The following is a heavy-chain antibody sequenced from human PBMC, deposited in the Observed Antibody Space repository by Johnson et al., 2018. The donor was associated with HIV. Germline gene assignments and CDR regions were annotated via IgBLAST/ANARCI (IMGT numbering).Heavy chain of an antibody. J-gene: IGHJ3*02. CDR3: ARGKGAAAGLDAFDI. CDR2: INWRGGST. Sequence: VQLVESGGGLVQPGGSLRLSCAASGFTFSSYWMSWVRQPPGKGLEWVSGINWRGGSTAYADSLKGRFTISRDNDKKSLYLHVNSLRAEDTAFYYCARGKGAAAGLDAFDIWGQGTMVTVSS. D-gene: IGHD6-13*01. CDR1: GFTFSSYW. V-gene: IGHV3-20*04.